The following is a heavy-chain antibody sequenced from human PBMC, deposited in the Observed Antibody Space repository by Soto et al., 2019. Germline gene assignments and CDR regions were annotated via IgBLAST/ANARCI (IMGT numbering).Heavy chain of an antibody. D-gene: IGHD3-10*01. Sequence: AETLSVICGVYGGSFSGYYWSWIREPPGQGLEWIGEINHSGSTNYNPSLKSRVTISVDTCKNQFSLKLSSVTAADTAVYYCARGRITMVRGAAYYYYGMDVWGQGTTV. J-gene: IGHJ6*02. V-gene: IGHV4-34*01. CDR2: INHSGST. CDR3: ARGRITMVRGAAYYYYGMDV. CDR1: GGSFSGYY.